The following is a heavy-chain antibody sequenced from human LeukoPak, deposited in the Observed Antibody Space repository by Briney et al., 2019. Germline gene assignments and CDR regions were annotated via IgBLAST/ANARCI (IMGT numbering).Heavy chain of an antibody. D-gene: IGHD6-13*01. V-gene: IGHV5-51*01. Sequence: GESLKISCNGSGYSFTSYWIGWVRQMPGKGLEWMGIIYPGDSDTRYSPSFQGQVTISADKSISTAYLQWSSLKASDTAMYYCARHAVQLGTHYDAFDIWGQGTMVTVSS. CDR1: GYSFTSYW. CDR2: IYPGDSDT. J-gene: IGHJ3*02. CDR3: ARHAVQLGTHYDAFDI.